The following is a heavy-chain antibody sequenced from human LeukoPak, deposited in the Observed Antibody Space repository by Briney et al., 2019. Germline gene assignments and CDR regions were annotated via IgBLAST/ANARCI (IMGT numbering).Heavy chain of an antibody. D-gene: IGHD6-19*01. CDR3: ARDSRSTVAGGPGDY. CDR1: GYTFTSYY. Sequence: ASVKVSCKASGYTFTSYYMHWVRQAPGQGLEWMGIINPSGGSTSYAQKFQGRVTMTRDTSTSTVYMELSSLRSEDMAVYYCARDSRSTVAGGPGDYWGQGTLVTVSS. CDR2: INPSGGST. V-gene: IGHV1-46*01. J-gene: IGHJ4*02.